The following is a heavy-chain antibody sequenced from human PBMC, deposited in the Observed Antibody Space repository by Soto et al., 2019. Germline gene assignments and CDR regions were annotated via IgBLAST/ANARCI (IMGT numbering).Heavy chain of an antibody. J-gene: IGHJ4*02. CDR1: GDSISSPHYY. V-gene: IGHV4-30-4*01. CDR3: AREPKQNYDSSPWNGGFDS. D-gene: IGHD3-22*01. Sequence: QVHLQESGPGLVKPSQTLSLSCTVSGDSISSPHYYWTWIRQPPGKGLEWVGYIYYTGNNSYNPALKSRVAMSVDPSTNQFSLKLASVTDADTAVYFCAREPKQNYDSSPWNGGFDSWGPGTLVTVSS. CDR2: IYYTGNN.